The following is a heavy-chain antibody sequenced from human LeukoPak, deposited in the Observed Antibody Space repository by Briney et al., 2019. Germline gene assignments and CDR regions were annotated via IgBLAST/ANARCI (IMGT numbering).Heavy chain of an antibody. D-gene: IGHD5-24*01. CDR1: GFTFSSYA. CDR2: ISSNGGST. V-gene: IGHV3-64*01. CDR3: ARTWRDGYNRNWYFDL. Sequence: PWGSLRLSCAASGFTFSSYAMHWVRQAPGKGLEYVSAISSNGGSTYYANSVKGRFTISRDNSKNTLYLQMGSLRAEDMAVYYCARTWRDGYNRNWYFDLWGRGTLVTVSS. J-gene: IGHJ2*01.